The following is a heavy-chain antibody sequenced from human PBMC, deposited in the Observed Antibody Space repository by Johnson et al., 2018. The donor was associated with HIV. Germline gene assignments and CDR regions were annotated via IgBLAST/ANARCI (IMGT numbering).Heavy chain of an antibody. D-gene: IGHD1-26*01. CDR2: IRYDGSNK. CDR3: AKDGGSTRGDAFDI. CDR1: GFTFSSYA. V-gene: IGHV3-30*02. Sequence: CAASGFTFSSYAMHWVRQAPGKGLEWVAVIRYDGSNKYYADSVKGRFTISRDNSKNTLYLQMNSLRAEDTAVYYCAKDGGSTRGDAFDIWGQGTMVTVSS. J-gene: IGHJ3*02.